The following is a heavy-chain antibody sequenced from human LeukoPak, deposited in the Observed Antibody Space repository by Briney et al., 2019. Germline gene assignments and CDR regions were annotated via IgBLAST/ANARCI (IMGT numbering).Heavy chain of an antibody. Sequence: GGSLRLSCAASGFTFDDYAMHWVRQAPGKGLEWVSGISWNSGSIGYADSVKGRFTISRDNAKNSLYLQMNSLRAEDTALYYCAKDANSDSYGSGSYQAYWGQGTLVTVSS. D-gene: IGHD3-10*01. CDR1: GFTFDDYA. CDR2: ISWNSGSI. V-gene: IGHV3-9*01. J-gene: IGHJ4*02. CDR3: AKDANSDSYGSGSYQAY.